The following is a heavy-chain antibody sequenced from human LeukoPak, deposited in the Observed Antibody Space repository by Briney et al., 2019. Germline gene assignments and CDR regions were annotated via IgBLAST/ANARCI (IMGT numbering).Heavy chain of an antibody. Sequence: KASETLSLTCAVSGYSISSGYYWGWIRQPPGKGLEWIGSIYHSGSTYYHPSLKSRVTISVDTSKNQFSLKLSSVTAADTAVYYCARENSGSYKAAQWGQGTLVTVSS. V-gene: IGHV4-38-2*02. J-gene: IGHJ4*02. CDR1: GYSISSGYY. D-gene: IGHD1-26*01. CDR2: IYHSGST. CDR3: ARENSGSYKAAQ.